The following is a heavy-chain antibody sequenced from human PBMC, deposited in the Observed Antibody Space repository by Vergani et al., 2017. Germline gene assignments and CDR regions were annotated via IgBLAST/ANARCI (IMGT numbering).Heavy chain of an antibody. V-gene: IGHV1-2*02. CDR1: GYTLTGYY. D-gene: IGHD3-9*01. Sequence: QVQLVQSGAEVKKPGASVKVSCKVSGYTLTGYYMHWVRQAPGQGLEWMGWINPNSGGTNYAQKFQGRVTMTRDTSISTAYMELSRLRSDDTAVYYCARDRSDILTGAPNGWFDPWGQGTLVTVSS. CDR2: INPNSGGT. CDR3: ARDRSDILTGAPNGWFDP. J-gene: IGHJ5*02.